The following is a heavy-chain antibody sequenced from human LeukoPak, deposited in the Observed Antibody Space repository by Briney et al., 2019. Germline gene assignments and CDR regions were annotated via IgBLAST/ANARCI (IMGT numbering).Heavy chain of an antibody. V-gene: IGHV3-30*18. CDR1: GFTFSSYG. Sequence: PGRSLRLSCAASGFTFSSYGMHWVRQAPGKGLEWVAVISYDGSNKYYADSVKGRFTISRDNYKNTLYLQMNSLRAEDTAVYYCAKDKWEDTAMVPNFDYWGQGTLVTVSS. J-gene: IGHJ4*02. CDR3: AKDKWEDTAMVPNFDY. D-gene: IGHD5-18*01. CDR2: ISYDGSNK.